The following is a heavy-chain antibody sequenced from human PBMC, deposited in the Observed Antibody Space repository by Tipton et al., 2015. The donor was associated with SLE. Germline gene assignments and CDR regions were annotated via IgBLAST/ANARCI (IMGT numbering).Heavy chain of an antibody. CDR1: GDSVSSGGYY. J-gene: IGHJ4*02. CDR2: IYYSGSF. CDR3: ARVPRTFYYDYSGHFDY. V-gene: IGHV4-31*03. Sequence: TLSLTCTVSGDSVSSGGYYWSWIRRPPGKGLEWIGYIYYSGSFYYNPSLKSRVIISLDTSKNHFSLKLSSVTAADTAVYYCARVPRTFYYDYSGHFDYWGPGTLVTVSS. D-gene: IGHD3-22*01.